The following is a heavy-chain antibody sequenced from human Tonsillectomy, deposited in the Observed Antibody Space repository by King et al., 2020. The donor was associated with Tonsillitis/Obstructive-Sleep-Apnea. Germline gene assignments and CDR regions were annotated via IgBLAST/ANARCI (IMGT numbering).Heavy chain of an antibody. CDR2: ISSSISYI. CDR1: GFTFSSYS. D-gene: IGHD7-27*01. V-gene: IGHV3-21*01. J-gene: IGHJ4*02. CDR3: AGVLSVPGEYYFDY. Sequence: VQLVESGGGLVKPGGSLRLSCAASGFTFSSYSMNWFRQAPGKGLEWVSSISSSISYIYYADSGKGRLTISRDNAKNSLSLQMNSLRARDTAVYYCAGVLSVPGEYYFDYWGQGTLVTVSS.